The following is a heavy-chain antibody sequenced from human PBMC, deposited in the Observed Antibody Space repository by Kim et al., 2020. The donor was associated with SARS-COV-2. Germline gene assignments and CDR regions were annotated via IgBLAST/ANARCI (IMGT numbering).Heavy chain of an antibody. CDR2: IYYSGST. CDR1: GGSISSYY. J-gene: IGHJ3*02. Sequence: SETLSLTCTVSGGSISSYYWSWIRQPPGKGLEWIGYIYYSGSTNYNPSLKSRVTISVDTSKNQFSLKLSSVTAADTAVYYCARDGVGATYAAFDIWGQGTMVTVSS. V-gene: IGHV4-59*13. D-gene: IGHD1-26*01. CDR3: ARDGVGATYAAFDI.